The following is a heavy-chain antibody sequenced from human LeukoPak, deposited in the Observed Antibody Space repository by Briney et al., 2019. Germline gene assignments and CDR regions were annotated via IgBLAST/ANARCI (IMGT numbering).Heavy chain of an antibody. V-gene: IGHV1-24*01. D-gene: IGHD6-19*01. J-gene: IGHJ4*02. CDR2: FDPEDGET. CDR3: ARGPRGGIAVDYYFDY. Sequence: ASVKVSCKVSGYTLTELSMHWVRQAPGKGLEWMGGFDPEDGETIYAQKFQGRVTMTEDTSTDTAYMELSSLRSEDTAVYYCARGPRGGIAVDYYFDYWGQGTLVTVSS. CDR1: GYTLTELS.